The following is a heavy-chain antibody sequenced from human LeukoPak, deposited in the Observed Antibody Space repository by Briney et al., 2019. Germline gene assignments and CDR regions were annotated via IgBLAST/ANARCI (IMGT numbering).Heavy chain of an antibody. Sequence: ASVKVSCKASGYTFAGYYMHWVRQAPGQGLEWMGWINPNSGGTNYAQKFQGRVTMTEDTSTDTAYMELSSLRSEDTAVYYCATGTGTPVGYWGQGTLVTVSS. CDR3: ATGTGTPVGY. D-gene: IGHD1-1*01. CDR2: INPNSGGT. CDR1: GYTFAGYY. V-gene: IGHV1-2*02. J-gene: IGHJ4*02.